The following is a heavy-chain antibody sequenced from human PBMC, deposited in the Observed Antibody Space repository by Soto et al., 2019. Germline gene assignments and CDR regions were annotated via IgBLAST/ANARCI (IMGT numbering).Heavy chain of an antibody. V-gene: IGHV3-23*01. CDR1: GFTFSSHA. D-gene: IGHD4-17*01. Sequence: PGGSLRLSCAASGFTFSSHAMNWVRQAPGKGLEWVSLISGSSAITYYADSVKGRFIISRDNSKNTLYLQMNSLRAEGTAVYYCAKKRGTWTSVTTEFDYWGQGTLVTVSS. CDR3: AKKRGTWTSVTTEFDY. CDR2: ISGSSAIT. J-gene: IGHJ4*02.